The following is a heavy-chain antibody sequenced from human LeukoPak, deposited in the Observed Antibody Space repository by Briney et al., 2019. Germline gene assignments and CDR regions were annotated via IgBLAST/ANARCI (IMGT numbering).Heavy chain of an antibody. V-gene: IGHV1-18*01. CDR3: ARSIAWGMIVVVPYYFDY. J-gene: IGHJ4*02. D-gene: IGHD3-22*01. CDR1: GYTFTSYG. CDR2: ISAYNGNT. Sequence: ASVKVSCEASGYTFTSYGISWVRQAPGQGLEWMGWISAYNGNTNYAQKLQGRVTMTTDTSTSTAYVELRSLRSDDTAVYHCARSIAWGMIVVVPYYFDYWGQGTLVTVSS.